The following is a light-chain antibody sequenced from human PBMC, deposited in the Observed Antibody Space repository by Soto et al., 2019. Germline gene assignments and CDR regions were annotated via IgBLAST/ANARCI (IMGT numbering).Light chain of an antibody. Sequence: DIQMTQSPSSVSASVGDRVTITCRASQGINNWLAWYQQQPGKAPKLLISAASTLQSGVPSRFSGGGSGTRFTLIINSLQPEDFATYYCQQTNTFLPLTFGGGTKVDLK. CDR1: QGINNW. CDR3: QQTNTFLPLT. J-gene: IGKJ4*01. V-gene: IGKV1-12*01. CDR2: AAS.